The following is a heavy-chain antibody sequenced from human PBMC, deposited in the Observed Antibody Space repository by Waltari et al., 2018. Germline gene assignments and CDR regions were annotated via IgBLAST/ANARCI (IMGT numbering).Heavy chain of an antibody. CDR1: GGSFSGNY. CDR3: ANRDLKKSYYYMDV. J-gene: IGHJ6*03. V-gene: IGHV4-34*01. CDR2: INHSGNT. Sequence: QVQLQQWGAGLLKPSETLSLTCGVYGGSFSGNYWSWIRQSPGKGLEWIGEINHSGNTKYNPALKGRVPMWFDTFKNYFSLNLTSVTAADTAVYYCANRDLKKSYYYMDVWGKGTTVIVSS.